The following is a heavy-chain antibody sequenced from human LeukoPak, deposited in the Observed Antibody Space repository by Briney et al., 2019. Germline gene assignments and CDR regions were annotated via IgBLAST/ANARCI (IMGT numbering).Heavy chain of an antibody. CDR2: IKQGGSEK. CDR3: AREVPATISYYYYYMDV. J-gene: IGHJ6*03. CDR1: GFTFSSYW. Sequence: GGSLRLSCAASGFTFSSYWMSWVRQAPGKGLEWVANIKQGGSEKYYVDSVKGRFTISRDNAKNSLYLQMNSLRAEDTAVYYCAREVPATISYYYYYMDVWGKGTTVTVSS. D-gene: IGHD2-2*01. V-gene: IGHV3-7*01.